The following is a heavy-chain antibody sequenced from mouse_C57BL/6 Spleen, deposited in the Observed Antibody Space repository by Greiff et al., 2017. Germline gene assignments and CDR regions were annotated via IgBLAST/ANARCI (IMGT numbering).Heavy chain of an antibody. CDR1: GYAFSSSW. CDR2: IYPGDGDT. Sequence: VQLQQSGPELVKPGASVKISCKASGYAFSSSWMNWVKQRPGKGLEWIGRIYPGDGDTNYNGKFKGKATLTADKSSSTAYMQLSSLTSEDSAVYFCARRGYYGSSYDFDYWGQGTTLTVSS. V-gene: IGHV1-82*01. D-gene: IGHD1-1*01. CDR3: ARRGYYGSSYDFDY. J-gene: IGHJ2*01.